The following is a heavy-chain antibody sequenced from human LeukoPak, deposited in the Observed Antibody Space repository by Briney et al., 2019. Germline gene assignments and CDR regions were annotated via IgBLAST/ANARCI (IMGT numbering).Heavy chain of an antibody. V-gene: IGHV4-4*07. CDR2: IYTSGST. CDR3: ARDSYCGGDCPGDQDY. J-gene: IGHJ4*02. Sequence: PSETLSLTCTVSGGSISSYYWSWIRQPAGKGLEWIGRIYTSGSTNYNPSLKSRVTMSVDTSKNQFSLKLTSVTAADTAVYYCARDSYCGGDCPGDQDYWGQGTLVTVSS. CDR1: GGSISSYY. D-gene: IGHD2-21*01.